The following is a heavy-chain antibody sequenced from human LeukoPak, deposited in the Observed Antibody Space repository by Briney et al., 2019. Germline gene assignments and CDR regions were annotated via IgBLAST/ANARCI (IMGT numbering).Heavy chain of an antibody. D-gene: IGHD5-24*01. J-gene: IGHJ4*02. Sequence: GGSLRLSCAASGFTFSSYAMSWVRQAPGKGLEWVSAISGSGGSTYYADSVKGRFTISRDNAKNSLYLQMNSLRAEDTAVYYCARAGDGYNPGYWGQGTLVTVSS. CDR3: ARAGDGYNPGY. V-gene: IGHV3-23*01. CDR2: ISGSGGST. CDR1: GFTFSSYA.